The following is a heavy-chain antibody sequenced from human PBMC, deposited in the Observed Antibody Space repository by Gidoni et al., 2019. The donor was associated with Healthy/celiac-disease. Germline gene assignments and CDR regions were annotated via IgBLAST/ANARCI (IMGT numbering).Heavy chain of an antibody. D-gene: IGHD2-2*01. V-gene: IGHV3-21*01. CDR3: ARCQLLPYYYYGMDV. J-gene: IGHJ6*02. CDR2: ISSSSSYI. CDR1: GFTFRSYS. Sequence: EVQLVESGGGLVKPGGSLRLSCAASGFTFRSYSMNWVRQAPGKGLEWVSSISSSSSYIYYADSVKGRFTISRDNAKNSLYLQMNSLRAEDTAVYYCARCQLLPYYYYGMDVWGQGTTVTVSS.